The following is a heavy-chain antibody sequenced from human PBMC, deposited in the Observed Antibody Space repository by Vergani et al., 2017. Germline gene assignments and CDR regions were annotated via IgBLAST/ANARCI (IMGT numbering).Heavy chain of an antibody. D-gene: IGHD3-3*01. CDR3: ARHSTVELLVKLGWFDS. CDR1: GMSISNNNYY. V-gene: IGHV4-39*01. CDR2: IYDSRNN. J-gene: IGHJ5*01. Sequence: QLQLQESGPRLVKPSETLSLTCSLSGMSISNNNYYWGRLRQPPGKGLVWIGRIYDSRNNNYSPSLKSRVSISVDTSKNQFSLKLSSVTAAETAVYFCARHSTVELLVKLGWFDSWGQGILVTVSS.